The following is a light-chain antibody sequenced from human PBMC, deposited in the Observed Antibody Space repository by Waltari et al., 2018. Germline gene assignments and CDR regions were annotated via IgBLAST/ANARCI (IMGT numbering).Light chain of an antibody. CDR3: YSSDSTGLRV. CDR2: EDT. V-gene: IGLV3-10*01. J-gene: IGLJ1*01. CDR1: ELPRKY. Sequence: SYELTQTPSVSVSPGQTARITCSGHELPRKYAYWFQQKSGQAPRLVIYEDTKRPSGIPGGFSGSSSGTVATLTITGAQVDDEADYYCYSSDSTGLRVFGGGTTVVVL.